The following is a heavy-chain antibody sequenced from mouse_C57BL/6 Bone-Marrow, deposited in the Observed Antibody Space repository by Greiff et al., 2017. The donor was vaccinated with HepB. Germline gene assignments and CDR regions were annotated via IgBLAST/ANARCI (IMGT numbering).Heavy chain of an antibody. J-gene: IGHJ4*01. CDR3: TRPGTYAMDY. D-gene: IGHD3-1*01. CDR1: GFTFSDAW. Sequence: EVQVVESGGGLVQPGGSMKLSCAASGFTFSDAWMDWVRQSPEKGLEWVAEIRNKANNHATYYAESVKGRFTISRDDSKSSVYLQMNSLRAEDTGIYYCTRPGTYAMDYWGQGTSVTVSS. CDR2: IRNKANNHAT. V-gene: IGHV6-6*01.